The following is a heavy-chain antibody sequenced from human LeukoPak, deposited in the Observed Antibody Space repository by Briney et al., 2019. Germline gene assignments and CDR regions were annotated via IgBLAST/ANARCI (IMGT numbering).Heavy chain of an antibody. J-gene: IGHJ4*02. V-gene: IGHV4-34*01. D-gene: IGHD6-13*01. CDR3: ARKSIVTAGRKPYDF. CDR1: GGSFSVYY. Sequence: SETLSLTCAVYGGSFSVYYWSWIRQPQGKGLEWIGEIDHSGRTNSNASLKSRVTLSVDMSKNQFSLRLSSVTAADTAVYYCARKSIVTAGRKPYDFWDQGTLVTVSP. CDR2: IDHSGRT.